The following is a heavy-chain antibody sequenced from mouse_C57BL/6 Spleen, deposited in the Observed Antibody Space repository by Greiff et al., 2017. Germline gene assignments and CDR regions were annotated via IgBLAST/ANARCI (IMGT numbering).Heavy chain of an antibody. D-gene: IGHD3-2*02. CDR2: IWWDDDK. Sequence: QVTLKVSGPGILQPSQTLSLTCSFSGFSLSTFGMGVGWIRQPSGKGLEWLAHIWWDDDKYYNPALKSRPSIFKDTSKNKVFIKVDKVDTADTATYYGAQMGDSSGCVDYYAMDYWGQGTSVTVSS. CDR1: GFSLSTFGMG. J-gene: IGHJ4*01. CDR3: AQMGDSSGCVDYYAMDY. V-gene: IGHV8-8*01.